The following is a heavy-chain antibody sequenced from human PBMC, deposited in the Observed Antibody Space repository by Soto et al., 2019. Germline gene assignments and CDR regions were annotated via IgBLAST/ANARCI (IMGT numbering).Heavy chain of an antibody. CDR2: IIPIFGTA. J-gene: IGHJ2*01. D-gene: IGHD5-12*01. V-gene: IGHV1-69*12. CDR1: GGTFSSYT. CDR3: ARGDHRWLQLWYFDL. Sequence: QVQLVQSGAEVKKPGSSVTVSCKASGGTFSSYTISWVRQAPGQGLEWMGGIIPIFGTANYAQKFQGRVTITADESTSAADMELSSLRSEDTAVYYCARGDHRWLQLWYFDLWGRGTVVTV.